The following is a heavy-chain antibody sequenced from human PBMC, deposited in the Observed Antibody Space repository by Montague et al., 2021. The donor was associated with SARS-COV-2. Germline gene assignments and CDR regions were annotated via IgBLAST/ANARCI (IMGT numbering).Heavy chain of an antibody. CDR2: VDSAGST. CDR1: AGSLSSRSNY. Sequence: SETLSLTCTVSAGSLSSRSNYWGWIRQPPGMGLQWIGSVDSAGSTYYSPSLKSRVTISLDTSKNQVSLKLSSVTAADTAVYYCARDEYNRYWYKYWGQGALVTVSS. D-gene: IGHD2-8*02. CDR3: ARDEYNRYWYKY. J-gene: IGHJ4*02. V-gene: IGHV4-39*07.